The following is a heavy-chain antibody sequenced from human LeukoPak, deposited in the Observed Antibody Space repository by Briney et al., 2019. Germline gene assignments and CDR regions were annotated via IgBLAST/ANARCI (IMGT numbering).Heavy chain of an antibody. CDR2: IYYSGST. V-gene: IGHV4-59*08. Sequence: SETLSLTCTVSGGSISSYYWSWIRQPPGKGLEWIGYIYYSGSTNYNPSLKSRVTISVDTSKNQFSLKLSSVTAADTAVYYCAGGVRGVPQYFQHWGQGTLVTVSS. J-gene: IGHJ1*01. D-gene: IGHD3-10*01. CDR1: GGSISSYY. CDR3: AGGVRGVPQYFQH.